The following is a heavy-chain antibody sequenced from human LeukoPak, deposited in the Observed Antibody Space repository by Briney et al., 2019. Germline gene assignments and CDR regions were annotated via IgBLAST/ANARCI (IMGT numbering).Heavy chain of an antibody. Sequence: GGSLRLSCAASGFTFSTYNMNWVRQAPGKGLEWVSYITTSSSTIYYADSVRGRFTISRDNSNNTLYLQMNSLRAEDTAVYYCARDLPQFDYWGQGTLVTVSS. CDR2: ITTSSSTI. CDR1: GFTFSTYN. CDR3: ARDLPQFDY. J-gene: IGHJ4*02. V-gene: IGHV3-48*01.